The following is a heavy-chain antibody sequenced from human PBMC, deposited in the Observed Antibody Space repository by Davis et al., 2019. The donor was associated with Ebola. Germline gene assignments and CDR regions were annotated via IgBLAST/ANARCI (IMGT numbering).Heavy chain of an antibody. V-gene: IGHV3-21*01. CDR3: AVGSGSGWFDP. Sequence: PGGSLRLSCAASGFTFSNYSMNWVRQAPGKGLEWVSSTSSSRSYKNYADSVKGRFTISRDNAKNSLYLQMNSLRAEDTAVYYCAVGSGSGWFDPWGQGTLVTVSS. D-gene: IGHD6-25*01. CDR2: TSSSRSYK. CDR1: GFTFSNYS. J-gene: IGHJ5*02.